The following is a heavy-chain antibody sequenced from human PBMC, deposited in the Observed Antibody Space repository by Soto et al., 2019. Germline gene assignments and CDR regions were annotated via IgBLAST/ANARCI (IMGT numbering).Heavy chain of an antibody. CDR3: ENRGAWHSSSSENYYGMDV. V-gene: IGHV3-21*01. D-gene: IGHD6-13*01. CDR1: GFTFSSYS. J-gene: IGHJ6*02. CDR2: ISSSSSYI. Sequence: EVQLVESGGGLVKPGGSLRLSCAASGFTFSSYSMNWVRQAPGKGLEWVSSISSSSSYIYYADSVKGRFTISRDNAKNTLYLQTNSLRAEDTAVYYCENRGAWHSSSSENYYGMDVWGQGTTVTVSS.